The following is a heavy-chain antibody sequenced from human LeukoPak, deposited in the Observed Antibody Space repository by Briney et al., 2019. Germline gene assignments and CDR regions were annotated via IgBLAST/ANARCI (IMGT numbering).Heavy chain of an antibody. CDR1: GFTFSSYA. CDR3: AKNRAVVVPAAPLDY. J-gene: IGHJ4*02. D-gene: IGHD2-2*01. V-gene: IGHV3-23*01. Sequence: GGSLRLSCAASGFTFSSYAMSWVRQAPGKGLEWVSAISGSGGSTYCADSVKGRFTISRDNSKNTLYLQMNSLRAEDTAVYYCAKNRAVVVPAAPLDYWGQGTLVTVSS. CDR2: ISGSGGST.